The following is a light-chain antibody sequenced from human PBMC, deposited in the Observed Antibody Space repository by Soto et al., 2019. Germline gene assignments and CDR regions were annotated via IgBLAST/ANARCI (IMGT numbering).Light chain of an antibody. Sequence: DIQMTQSPSTLSASVGDRVTITCRASQSISTWLAWYQQKPGKAPKLLIYKSSYLESGVPSRFSGSGSGTEFTLTSSSLQPDDFANNYCQQYKSYPYTFGQGTNLEIK. CDR2: KSS. CDR3: QQYKSYPYT. V-gene: IGKV1-5*03. J-gene: IGKJ2*01. CDR1: QSISTW.